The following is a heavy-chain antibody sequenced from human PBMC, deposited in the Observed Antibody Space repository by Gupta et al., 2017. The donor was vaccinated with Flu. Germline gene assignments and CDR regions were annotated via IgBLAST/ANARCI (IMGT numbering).Heavy chain of an antibody. Sequence: EVQLLESGGGLVQPGGSLRLSCAASGFTFSSYAMSWVRQAPGKGLEGVAAISGSGGSKYYADSGKGRFTISRDNSKNTLYLQMKRMRAEERAVYYCAKASYSSGWYYFVYGGQGTLVTVSS. J-gene: IGHJ4*02. CDR1: GFTFSSYA. CDR3: AKASYSSGWYYFVY. V-gene: IGHV3-23*01. D-gene: IGHD6-19*01. CDR2: ISGSGGSK.